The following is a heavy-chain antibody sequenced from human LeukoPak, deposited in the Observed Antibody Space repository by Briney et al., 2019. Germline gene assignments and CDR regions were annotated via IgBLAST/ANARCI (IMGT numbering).Heavy chain of an antibody. V-gene: IGHV4-59*01. CDR2: IYYSGST. CDR3: ARVEEGYGSGRRENYYYYYMDV. CDR1: GGSISSYY. D-gene: IGHD3-10*01. Sequence: SETLSLTCTVSGGSISSYYWSWIRQPPGKGLEWIGDIYYSGSTNYKPSLKSRATISVDTSKNQFSLKLSSVTAADTAVYYCARVEEGYGSGRRENYYYYYMDVWGKGTTVTISS. J-gene: IGHJ6*03.